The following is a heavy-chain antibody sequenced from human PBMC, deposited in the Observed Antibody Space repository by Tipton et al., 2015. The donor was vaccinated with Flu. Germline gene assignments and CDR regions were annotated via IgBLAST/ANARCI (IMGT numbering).Heavy chain of an antibody. D-gene: IGHD2-2*01. Sequence: QVQLVQSGAEMKKPGSSVKVSCKASGGTFSSYAISWVRQAPGQGLEWMGGIIPIFGTANYAQKFQGRVTITADGSTSTAYMELSSLRSEDTAVYYCARDPYCSSTSCYGYYYGMDVWGQGTTVTVSS. CDR1: GGTFSSYA. CDR3: ARDPYCSSTSCYGYYYGMDV. V-gene: IGHV1-69*01. J-gene: IGHJ6*02. CDR2: IIPIFGTA.